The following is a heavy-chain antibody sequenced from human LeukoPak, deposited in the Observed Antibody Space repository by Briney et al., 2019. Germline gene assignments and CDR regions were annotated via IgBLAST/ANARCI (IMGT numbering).Heavy chain of an antibody. Sequence: PSETLSLTCTVSGDSISSSTYYWGWIRQPPGKGLEWIGTIYYSGSTYYNPSLKSRVTISVDTSRNQFSLKLSSVTAAATAVYYWARVSQLVGSWFDRWGQGTLVTVSS. J-gene: IGHJ5*02. CDR2: IYYSGST. V-gene: IGHV4-39*07. CDR3: ARVSQLVGSWFDR. CDR1: GDSISSSTYY. D-gene: IGHD6-13*01.